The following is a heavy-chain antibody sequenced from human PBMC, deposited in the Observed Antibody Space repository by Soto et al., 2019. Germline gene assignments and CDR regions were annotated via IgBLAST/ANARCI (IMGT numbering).Heavy chain of an antibody. CDR1: GDSVSRVNYY. J-gene: IGHJ4*02. CDR3: ARDKSATFGVVNPFFDY. D-gene: IGHD3-3*01. CDR2: IHYSGST. Sequence: SETLSLTCIVSGDSVSRVNYYWSWIRQPPGKGLEWIGYIHYSGSTNYNPSLKSRVTISVDTSKNQFSLKLSSVTAADTAVYYCARDKSATFGVVNPFFDYWGQGTLVTVSS. V-gene: IGHV4-61*01.